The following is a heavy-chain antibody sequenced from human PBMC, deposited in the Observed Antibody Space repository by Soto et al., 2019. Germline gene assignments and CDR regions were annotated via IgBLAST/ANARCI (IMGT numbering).Heavy chain of an antibody. V-gene: IGHV1-8*01. J-gene: IGHJ5*02. Sequence: QVQLVQSGAEVKKPGASVKVSCKASGYTFTSYDINWVRQATGQGLEWMGWMNPNSGNTGYAQKFQGRVTMTRNTSISTAYMELSSLRSEDTAVYYCAREPFSTSSFGLLETAGFDPWGQGTLVTVSS. CDR2: MNPNSGNT. CDR3: AREPFSTSSFGLLETAGFDP. D-gene: IGHD2-2*01. CDR1: GYTFTSYD.